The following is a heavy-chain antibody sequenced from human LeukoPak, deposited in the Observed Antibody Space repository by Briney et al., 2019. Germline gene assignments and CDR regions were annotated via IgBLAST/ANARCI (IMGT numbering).Heavy chain of an antibody. CDR1: GFTFSNYW. CDR2: IGGDGSSA. V-gene: IGHV3-74*01. Sequence: GGSLRLSCAASGFTFSNYWMHWVRQAPGKGLVWVARIGGDGSSAPYVDSVKGRFTISRDNAKNTLYMQMNSLKVEDSAVYYWAKDPFTSLGVVTPKAADYWGQGTLVTVSS. J-gene: IGHJ4*02. D-gene: IGHD3-3*01. CDR3: AKDPFTSLGVVTPKAADY.